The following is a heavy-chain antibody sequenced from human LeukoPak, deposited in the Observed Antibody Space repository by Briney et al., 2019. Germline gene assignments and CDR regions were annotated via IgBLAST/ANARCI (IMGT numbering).Heavy chain of an antibody. CDR1: EFTFSGSA. CDR3: TRLSGYCSGGSCPNWFDP. CDR2: IRSKANSYAT. V-gene: IGHV3-73*01. J-gene: IGHJ5*02. Sequence: GGSLRLSCAASEFTFSGSAMHWVRQASGKGLEWVGRIRSKANSYATAYAASVKGRFTISRDDSKNTAYLQMNSLKTEDTAVYYCTRLSGYCSGGSCPNWFDPWGQGTLVTVSS. D-gene: IGHD2-15*01.